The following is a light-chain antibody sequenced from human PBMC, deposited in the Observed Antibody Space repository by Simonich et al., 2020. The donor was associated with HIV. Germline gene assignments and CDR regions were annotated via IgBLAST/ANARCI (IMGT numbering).Light chain of an antibody. Sequence: DIVMTQSPDSLTVSLGERATINCKSSQSVLYRSNTKNYLAGYQQKPGQPPKLLIYWASTRESGVPDRFSGSGSGTDFNLTISSLQAEDVAVYYCQQYYSTPLTFGGGTKVEIK. J-gene: IGKJ4*01. CDR3: QQYYSTPLT. V-gene: IGKV4-1*01. CDR2: WAS. CDR1: QSVLYRSNTKNY.